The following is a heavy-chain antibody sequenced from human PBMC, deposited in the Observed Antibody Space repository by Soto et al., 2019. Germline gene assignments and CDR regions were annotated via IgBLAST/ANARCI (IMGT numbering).Heavy chain of an antibody. V-gene: IGHV1-3*01. D-gene: IGHD3-22*01. CDR3: ARGERDNSGYSPHDV. Sequence: GASVKVSCKASGYTFTKYIMHWVRQAPGQRLEWMGWINVDNGNTRYSEKLQGRVTITRDTSASTAYMDLSSVRSEDTAVYYCARGERDNSGYSPHDVWGQGTVVTVSS. CDR2: INVDNGNT. CDR1: GYTFTKYI. J-gene: IGHJ6*02.